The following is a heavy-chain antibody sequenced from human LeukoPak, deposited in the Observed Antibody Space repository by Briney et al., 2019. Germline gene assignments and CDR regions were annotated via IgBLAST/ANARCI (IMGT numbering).Heavy chain of an antibody. J-gene: IGHJ4*02. Sequence: PGGSLRLSCAASEFTFSSYWMSWFRQAAGKGLEWVANIKQDGSEKYYMDSVKGRFTISRDNAKNSLYLQMHSLRAEDTAMYYCARDPSCSGGTCRDGYFDYWGQGILVTVSS. CDR2: IKQDGSEK. CDR1: EFTFSSYW. D-gene: IGHD2-15*01. V-gene: IGHV3-7*01. CDR3: ARDPSCSGGTCRDGYFDY.